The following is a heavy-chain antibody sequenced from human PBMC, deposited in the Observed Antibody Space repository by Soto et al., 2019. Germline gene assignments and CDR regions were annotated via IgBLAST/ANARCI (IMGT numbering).Heavy chain of an antibody. CDR2: IIPIFGTP. D-gene: IGHD3-10*01. CDR3: ARDRDDYGSGNYYNRIDF. J-gene: IGHJ4*02. Sequence: QVQLVQSGAEVKKPGSSVKVSCKASGGIFSTYAISWLRQAPGQGLEWMGGIIPIFGTPNYAQRFQGRDTITEDESTSTAYMELSRLRSEDTAVYYCARDRDDYGSGNYYNRIDFWGQGTLVTVSS. CDR1: GGIFSTYA. V-gene: IGHV1-69*01.